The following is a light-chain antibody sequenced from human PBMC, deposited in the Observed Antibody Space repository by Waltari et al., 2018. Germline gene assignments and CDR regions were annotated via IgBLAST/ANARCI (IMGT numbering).Light chain of an antibody. J-gene: IGLJ2*01. CDR2: EIN. CDR3: SSYAVNNHLI. Sequence: QSALTQPPSASGSPGQSVPISCTGTSSDVGGSNFVSWYQQHPGEAPKVMIYEINKRPSGVPDRFSGSKSGNTASLTVSGLQAEDEAEYFCSSYAVNNHLIFGGGTKLTVL. CDR1: SSDVGGSNF. V-gene: IGLV2-8*01.